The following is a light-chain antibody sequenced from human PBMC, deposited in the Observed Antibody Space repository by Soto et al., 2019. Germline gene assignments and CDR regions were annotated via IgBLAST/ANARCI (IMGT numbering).Light chain of an antibody. V-gene: IGLV1-51*01. CDR2: DNY. CDR3: GTWDSSLSGEV. J-gene: IGLJ1*01. Sequence: VLTQPPSVSAAPGQKVTISCSGGNSNVGNNSVSWYQQLPRTAPKLLIYDNYKRPSGIPDRFSGSKSGSSATLAITALQTGDEADYYCGTWDSSLSGEVFGTGTKVTVL. CDR1: NSNVGNNS.